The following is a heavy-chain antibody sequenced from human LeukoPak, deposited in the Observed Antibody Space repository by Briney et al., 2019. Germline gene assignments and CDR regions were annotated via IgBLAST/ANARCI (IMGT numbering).Heavy chain of an antibody. CDR1: VFSFNRLA. V-gene: IGHV3-23*01. CDR2: ISGSGGST. J-gene: IGHJ4*02. D-gene: IGHD5-12*01. Sequence: GGSLRLSCAASVFSFNRLAMSGARHSPGKGVEWVSSISGSGGSTFYAHSVKGRFTISRDNSKNTLYMQMNSLRAEDTAVYYCAKDPREVATGTDDWGQGTLVTVSS. CDR3: AKDPREVATGTDD.